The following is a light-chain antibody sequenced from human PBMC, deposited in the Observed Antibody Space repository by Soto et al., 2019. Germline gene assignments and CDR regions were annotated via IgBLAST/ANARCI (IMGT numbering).Light chain of an antibody. CDR2: DAS. J-gene: IGKJ2*01. Sequence: EIVMTQSPATLSVSPGERVSLSCRASQSIYDKLAWYQQKPGQTPRLLIYDASTRATGISGSFSGSGSGTDFTLTISRLEPEDFAVYYCQQYGGSPPYTFGQGTKVDIK. V-gene: IGKV3-20*01. CDR1: QSIYDK. CDR3: QQYGGSPPYT.